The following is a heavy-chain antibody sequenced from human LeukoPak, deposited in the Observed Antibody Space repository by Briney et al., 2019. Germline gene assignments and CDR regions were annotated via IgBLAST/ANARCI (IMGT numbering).Heavy chain of an antibody. CDR2: TSYDGSNE. J-gene: IGHJ5*02. CDR3: ARAKGLSGSYLDNLFLP. D-gene: IGHD1-26*01. V-gene: IGHV3-30*04. Sequence: GGSLRLSCAASGFTFSRYDKHGVRQAPGKGLEWVAVTSYDGSNEIYADSVKGRFTISRDNSRNTLYLQMDSLRPEDTAIYYCARAKGLSGSYLDNLFLPWGQGTLVTVSS. CDR1: GFTFSRYD.